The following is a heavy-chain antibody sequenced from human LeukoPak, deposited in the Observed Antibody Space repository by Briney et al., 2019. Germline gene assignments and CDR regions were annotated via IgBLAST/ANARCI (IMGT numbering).Heavy chain of an antibody. D-gene: IGHD6-19*01. Sequence: GALILSFAASGFPFSYHAMSWVRPAPGKGLEWVSAIRGTGTTTFYAASVKGRFTISRDNSKNTADLQMNSLRAEDTAVYYCAKVSWLGTLPSYHFDSWGQGTQVTVSS. J-gene: IGHJ4*02. CDR3: AKVSWLGTLPSYHFDS. CDR2: IRGTGTTT. CDR1: GFPFSYHA. V-gene: IGHV3-23*01.